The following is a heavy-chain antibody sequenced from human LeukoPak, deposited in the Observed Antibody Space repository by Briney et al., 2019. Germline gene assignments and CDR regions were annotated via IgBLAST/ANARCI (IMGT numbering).Heavy chain of an antibody. Sequence: GGSLRLSCVASGFTFSNYWMHWVRQPPGKWLVWVSRIYVDGRTTNYADSVKGRFTISRDNAKNTVYLEMNSLSVEDTATYYCIRDFRSADLWGQGTLVTVTS. CDR3: IRDFRSADL. CDR1: GFTFSNYW. V-gene: IGHV3-74*01. CDR2: IYVDGRTT. J-gene: IGHJ5*02.